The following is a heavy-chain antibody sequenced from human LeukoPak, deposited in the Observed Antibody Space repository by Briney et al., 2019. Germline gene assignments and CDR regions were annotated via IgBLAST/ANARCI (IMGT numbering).Heavy chain of an antibody. J-gene: IGHJ4*02. CDR2: ISAYNGNT. CDR3: ASGSALYYYGSGSYRYFDY. Sequence: ASVKVSCKASGYTFTSYGISWVRQAPGQGLEWMGWISAYNGNTNYAQKLQRRVTMTTDTSTSTAYMELRSLRSDDTAVYYCASGSALYYYGSGSYRYFDYWGQGTLVPVSS. V-gene: IGHV1-18*01. D-gene: IGHD3-10*01. CDR1: GYTFTSYG.